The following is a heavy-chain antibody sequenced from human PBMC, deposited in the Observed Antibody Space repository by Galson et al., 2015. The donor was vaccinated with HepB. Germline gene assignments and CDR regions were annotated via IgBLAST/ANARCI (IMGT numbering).Heavy chain of an antibody. D-gene: IGHD4-11*01. CDR2: INPGNSNT. CDR3: AKDVRSAQYYYHGMDV. J-gene: IGHJ6*02. Sequence: SVKVSCKASGYTFTTYAIHWVRQAPGQSLEWMGWINPGNSNTKYSQKFQGRVTITRDTSASTAYMELSSLRSEDTAVYYCAKDVRSAQYYYHGMDVWGQGTSVTVSS. CDR1: GYTFTTYA. V-gene: IGHV1-3*01.